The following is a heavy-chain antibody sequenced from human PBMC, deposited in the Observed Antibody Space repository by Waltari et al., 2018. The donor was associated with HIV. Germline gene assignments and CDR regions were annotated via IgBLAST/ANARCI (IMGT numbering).Heavy chain of an antibody. CDR1: GFTFSSYW. D-gene: IGHD1-20*01. J-gene: IGHJ4*02. CDR2: MISDGPPT. Sequence: EVQLVGSGGGLVQPGGSLRLSCAASGFTFSSYWMHWVRQAPGKGLVWDPLMISDGPPTSYADAVKDRFTISRNNDKKTLYLQMNSLRAEDTAVYYCTRDLARYNWNDIPLDYWGQGALVTVSS. V-gene: IGHV3-74*01. CDR3: TRDLARYNWNDIPLDY.